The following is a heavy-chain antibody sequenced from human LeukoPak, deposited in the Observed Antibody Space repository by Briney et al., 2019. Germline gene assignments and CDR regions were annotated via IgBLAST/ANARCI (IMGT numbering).Heavy chain of an antibody. CDR1: GGSISSGDYY. V-gene: IGHV4-30-4*08. CDR2: IYYSGST. J-gene: IGHJ4*02. D-gene: IGHD3-3*01. Sequence: PSETLSLTCTVSGGSISSGDYYWRWIRQPPGTGLEWIGYIYYSGSTYYNSSLKSRVTISVDTSKNQFSLKLSSVTAADTAVYYCARARRLGVASFDYWGQGTLVTVSS. CDR3: ARARRLGVASFDY.